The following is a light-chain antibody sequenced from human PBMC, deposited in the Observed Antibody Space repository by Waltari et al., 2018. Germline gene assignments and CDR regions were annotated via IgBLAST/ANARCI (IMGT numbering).Light chain of an antibody. J-gene: IGKJ1*01. CDR1: QSVSRS. Sequence: IVLTQSPGHLSLSPGERATLSCRASQSVSRSLAWYQQKPGQAPKLLIYGASTRATGIPDRFTGSGSGTDFSLTISSLEPEDFAIYFCQHYVRLPATFGQGTKVEIK. CDR3: QHYVRLPAT. CDR2: GAS. V-gene: IGKV3-20*01.